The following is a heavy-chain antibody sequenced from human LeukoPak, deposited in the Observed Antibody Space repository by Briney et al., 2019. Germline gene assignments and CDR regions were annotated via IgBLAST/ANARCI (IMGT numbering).Heavy chain of an antibody. Sequence: PGGSLRLSCAASGFTFSSYAMHWVRQAPGKELEYVSAISSNGGSTYYANSVKGRFTISRDNSKNTLYLQMGSLRAEDMAVYYCARGYDSSGLITLWGQGTLVTVSS. CDR3: ARGYDSSGLITL. J-gene: IGHJ4*02. D-gene: IGHD3-22*01. CDR1: GFTFSSYA. V-gene: IGHV3-64*01. CDR2: ISSNGGST.